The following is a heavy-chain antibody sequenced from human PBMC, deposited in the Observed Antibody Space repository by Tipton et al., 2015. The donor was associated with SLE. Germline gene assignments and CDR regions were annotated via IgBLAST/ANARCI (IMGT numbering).Heavy chain of an antibody. CDR2: IIPIFGTA. Sequence: QSGAEVKKPGSSVKVSCKASGGTFSNYAISWVRQAPGHGLEWMGGIIPIFGTANYAQKFQDRVTITADESTNAAYMELSSLRSEVTALYYCHSLDYCFYYGMDVWGPGTAVSVSS. CDR1: GGTFSNYA. CDR3: HSLDYCFYYGMDV. V-gene: IGHV1-69*01. D-gene: IGHD2-21*01. J-gene: IGHJ6*02.